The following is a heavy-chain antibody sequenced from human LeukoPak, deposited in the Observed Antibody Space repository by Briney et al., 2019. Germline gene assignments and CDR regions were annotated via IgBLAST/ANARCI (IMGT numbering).Heavy chain of an antibody. CDR2: MNPYSGGT. J-gene: IGHJ6*03. CDR1: GYTFIAYY. V-gene: IGHV1-2*02. Sequence: ASVKVSCNTSGYTFIAYYMHWVRQAPGQGLEWMGWMNPYSGGTNYAQKFQGRVTMTRDTSINTAYMEVSRLRSADTAVYYCARDGLRGYTYGRNYSYFYYLDVWGKGTTVTISS. D-gene: IGHD5-18*01. CDR3: ARDGLRGYTYGRNYSYFYYLDV.